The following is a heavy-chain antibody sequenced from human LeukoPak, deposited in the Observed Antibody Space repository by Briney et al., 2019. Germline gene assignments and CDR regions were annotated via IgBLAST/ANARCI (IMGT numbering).Heavy chain of an antibody. V-gene: IGHV3-23*01. D-gene: IGHD3-10*01. CDR2: ISGSGGST. Sequence: GGSLRLSCAASGFTFSSYAMSWVRQAPGKGLEWVSAISGSGGSTYYADSVKGRFTISRDNSKNTLYLQMNSLRAEDTAVYYCARAKVRGVIIKSFDYWGQGTLVIVSS. CDR3: ARAKVRGVIIKSFDY. J-gene: IGHJ4*02. CDR1: GFTFSSYA.